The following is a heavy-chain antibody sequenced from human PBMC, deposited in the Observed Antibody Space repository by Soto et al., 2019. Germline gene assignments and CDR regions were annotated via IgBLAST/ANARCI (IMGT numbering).Heavy chain of an antibody. CDR1: GFTFSSYS. Sequence: GGSVRLSCAASGFTFSSYSMNWVRQAPGKGLEWVSSISSSSSYIYYADSVKGRFTISRDNAKNSLYLQMNSLRAEDTAVYYCARDRGQACGDCYNYYYYYGMDVWGQGTTVTVSS. V-gene: IGHV3-21*01. CDR3: ARDRGQACGDCYNYYYYYGMDV. CDR2: ISSSSSYI. J-gene: IGHJ6*02. D-gene: IGHD2-21*02.